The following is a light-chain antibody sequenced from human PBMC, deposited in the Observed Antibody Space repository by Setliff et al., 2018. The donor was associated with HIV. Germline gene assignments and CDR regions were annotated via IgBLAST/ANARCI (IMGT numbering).Light chain of an antibody. Sequence: SALTQPASVSGSPGQSITISCTGTSSDVGGYNYVSWYQQHPGKAPKLIIYDVSNRPSGVSNRFSGSKSGNTASLTISGLQAEDETDYYCSSYTSTLYVFGSGTRSPS. V-gene: IGLV2-14*03. CDR2: DVS. CDR3: SSYTSTLYV. J-gene: IGLJ1*01. CDR1: SSDVGGYNY.